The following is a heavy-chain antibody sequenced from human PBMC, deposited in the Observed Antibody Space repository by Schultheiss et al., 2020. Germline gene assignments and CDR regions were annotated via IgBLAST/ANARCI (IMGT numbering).Heavy chain of an antibody. V-gene: IGHV1-2*04. CDR3: ARQEGGEEMATMGS. CDR2: INPNSGGT. CDR1: GYTFTGYY. D-gene: IGHD5-24*01. Sequence: ASVQVSRKASGYTFTGYYMHWVRQAPGQGLEWMGWINPNSGGTNYAQKFQGWVTMTRDTSISTAYMELSRLRSDDTAVYYCARQEGGEEMATMGSWGQGTLVTGYS. J-gene: IGHJ4*02.